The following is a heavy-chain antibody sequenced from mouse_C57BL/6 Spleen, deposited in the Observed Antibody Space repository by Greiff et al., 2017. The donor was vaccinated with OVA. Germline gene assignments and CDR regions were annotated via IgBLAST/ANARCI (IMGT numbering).Heavy chain of an antibody. D-gene: IGHD3-1*01. J-gene: IGHJ1*03. CDR3: ARRLDSVWYFDV. Sequence: QVQLQQSGAELLKPGASVKLSCKATGYTFTGYWIEWVKQRPGHGLEWIGEILPGSGSTNYNEKFKGKATFTADTSSNTAYRQLSSLTTEDSAIYYCARRLDSVWYFDVWGTGTTVTVSS. CDR2: ILPGSGST. CDR1: GYTFTGYW. V-gene: IGHV1-9*01.